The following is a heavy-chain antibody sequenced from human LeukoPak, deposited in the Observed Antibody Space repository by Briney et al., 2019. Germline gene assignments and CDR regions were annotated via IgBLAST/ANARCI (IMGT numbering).Heavy chain of an antibody. Sequence: GGSLKLSCAASGFTFSSYAMSWVRQAPGKGLEWVSSISSSSSYIYYADSVKGRFTISRDNAKNSLYLQMNSLRAEDTAVYYCARAPYGITFGPGDYWGQGTLVTVSS. D-gene: IGHD3-16*01. CDR2: ISSSSSYI. J-gene: IGHJ4*02. CDR3: ARAPYGITFGPGDY. V-gene: IGHV3-21*01. CDR1: GFTFSSYA.